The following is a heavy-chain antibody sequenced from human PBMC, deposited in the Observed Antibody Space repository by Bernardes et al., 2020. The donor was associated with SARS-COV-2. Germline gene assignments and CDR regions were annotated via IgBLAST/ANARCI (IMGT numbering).Heavy chain of an antibody. CDR2: IGNGAT. V-gene: IGHV3-74*01. CDR1: GFILSNYC. D-gene: IGHD2-21*01. CDR3: GKRAEVANHWYFDL. Sequence: GGSLRLSCEASGFILSNYCMHWVRQVPGKGLVWLSRIGNGATTYADSVKGQFTISRDKARNTLHLQMDNLRVEDTAVYYCGKRAEVANHWYFDLWGRGTLVTVSS. J-gene: IGHJ2*01.